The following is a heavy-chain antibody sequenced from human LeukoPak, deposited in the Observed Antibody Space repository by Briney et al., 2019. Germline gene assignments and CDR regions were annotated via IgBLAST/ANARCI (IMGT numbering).Heavy chain of an antibody. J-gene: IGHJ4*02. CDR3: ARDYDYYDSSGYYDY. V-gene: IGHV3-74*01. CDR2: INSDGSST. Sequence: PGGSLRLSCAASGFTFSRYWMHWVRQAPGKGLVWVSRINSDGSSTSYADSVKGRFTISRDNAKNTLYLQMSSLRAEDTAVYCCARDYDYYDSSGYYDYWGQGTLVTVSS. D-gene: IGHD3-22*01. CDR1: GFTFSRYW.